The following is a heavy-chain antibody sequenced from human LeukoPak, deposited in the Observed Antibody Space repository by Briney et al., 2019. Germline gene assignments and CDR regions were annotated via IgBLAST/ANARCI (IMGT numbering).Heavy chain of an antibody. D-gene: IGHD3-10*01. Sequence: GGSLRLSCAASGFTFSSYEMNWVRQAPGKGLEWVSYISSSSSTIYYADSVKGRFTISRDNAKNSLYLQMNSLRAEDTAVYYCARGPMVRGVFIRRSKSGYFDYWGQGTLVTVSS. V-gene: IGHV3-48*03. J-gene: IGHJ4*02. CDR1: GFTFSSYE. CDR2: ISSSSSTI. CDR3: ARGPMVRGVFIRRSKSGYFDY.